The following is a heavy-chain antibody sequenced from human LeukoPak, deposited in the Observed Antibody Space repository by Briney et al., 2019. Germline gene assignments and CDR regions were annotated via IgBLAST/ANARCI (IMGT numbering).Heavy chain of an antibody. CDR3: QVVVAARDAFDI. CDR2: IIPILGIA. Sequence: ASVKVSCKASGGTFSSYAISWVRQAPGQGLEWMGRIIPILGIANYAQKFQGRVTITADKSTSTAYMELSSLRSEDTAVYYCQVVVAARDAFDIWGQGTMVTVSS. D-gene: IGHD2-15*01. J-gene: IGHJ3*02. CDR1: GGTFSSYA. V-gene: IGHV1-69*04.